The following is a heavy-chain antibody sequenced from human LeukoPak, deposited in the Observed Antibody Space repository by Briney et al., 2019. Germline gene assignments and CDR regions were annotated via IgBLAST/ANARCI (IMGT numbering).Heavy chain of an antibody. J-gene: IGHJ5*02. V-gene: IGHV4-34*01. CDR1: GGSFSGYY. Sequence: ASETLSLTCAVYGGSFSGYYWSWIRQPPGKGLEWIGEINHSGSTNYNPSLKSRVTISVDTSKNQFSLKLSSVTAADTAVYYCARHWGPPGIAVLNWFDPWGQGTLVTVSS. CDR2: INHSGST. D-gene: IGHD6-19*01. CDR3: ARHWGPPGIAVLNWFDP.